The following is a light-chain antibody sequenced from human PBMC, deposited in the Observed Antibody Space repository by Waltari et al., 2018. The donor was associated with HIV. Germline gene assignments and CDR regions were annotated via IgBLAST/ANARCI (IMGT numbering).Light chain of an antibody. J-gene: IGLJ2*01. V-gene: IGLV3-25*03. Sequence: SHKLTQPPSVSVSPGQTAMITCSGDALPKQYSYWFQQKPGQAPVVVIYKDSERPAGIPERVSGSSSGTAATLTISGVQAEDEADYYCQSADSSGTYVVFGGGTKLTVL. CDR2: KDS. CDR1: ALPKQY. CDR3: QSADSSGTYVV.